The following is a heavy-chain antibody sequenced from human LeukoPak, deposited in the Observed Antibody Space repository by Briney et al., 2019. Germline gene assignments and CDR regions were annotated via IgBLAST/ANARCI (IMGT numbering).Heavy chain of an antibody. CDR3: ASYGDYEAKFDY. J-gene: IGHJ4*02. CDR2: IYYSGST. D-gene: IGHD4-17*01. Sequence: PSETLSLTCTVSGGSISSYYWSWIRQPPGKGLEWIGYIYYSGSTNYNPSLKSRVTISVDTSKNQFSLKLSSVTAADTAVYYCASYGDYEAKFDYWGQGTLVTVSP. V-gene: IGHV4-59*01. CDR1: GGSISSYY.